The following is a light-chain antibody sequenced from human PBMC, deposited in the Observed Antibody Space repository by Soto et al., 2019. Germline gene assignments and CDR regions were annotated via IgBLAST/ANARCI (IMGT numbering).Light chain of an antibody. CDR2: EVS. J-gene: IGKJ5*01. V-gene: IGKV2D-29*02. CDR3: MQSTQLPPT. CDR1: QSLLHITGETF. Sequence: DFWIPQPHLSLSVAPGQPASISCTSSQSLLHITGETFLFWYLQKPGQSPQLLIYEVSTRVSGVPDRFSGSGSGTDFTLEISRVETDDVGIYYCMQSTQLPPTFGQGTRLEIK.